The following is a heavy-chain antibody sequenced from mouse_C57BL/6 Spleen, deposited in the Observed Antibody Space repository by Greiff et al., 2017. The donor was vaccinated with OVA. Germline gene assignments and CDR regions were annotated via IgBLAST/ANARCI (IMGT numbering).Heavy chain of an antibody. D-gene: IGHD2-4*01. V-gene: IGHV1-54*01. CDR3: ARGDDYDVAY. CDR2: INPGRGGT. Sequence: QVQLQQSGAELVRPGTSVKVSCKASVYAFTNYLIEWVKQRPGQGLEWIGVINPGRGGTNYNEKFKGKATLTADKSSSTAYMQLSSLTSEDSAVYFCARGDDYDVAYWGQGTLVTVSA. CDR1: VYAFTNYL. J-gene: IGHJ3*01.